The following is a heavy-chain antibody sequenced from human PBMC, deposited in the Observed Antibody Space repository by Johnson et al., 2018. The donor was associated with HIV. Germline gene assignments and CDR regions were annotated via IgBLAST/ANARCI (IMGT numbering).Heavy chain of an antibody. CDR2: IYSGGST. V-gene: IGHV3-66*01. CDR3: ARGHHDSGYPLEAFDI. D-gene: IGHD3-22*01. CDR1: GFTVSSNY. Sequence: EKLVESGGNLVQPGGSLILSCAASGFTVSSNYMNWVRQAPGKGLEWVSVIYSGGSTYYADSVKGRFIISRDNSKNTLLLQMNSLRVDDTAMYYCARGHHDSGYPLEAFDIWGQGTMVSVSS. J-gene: IGHJ3*02.